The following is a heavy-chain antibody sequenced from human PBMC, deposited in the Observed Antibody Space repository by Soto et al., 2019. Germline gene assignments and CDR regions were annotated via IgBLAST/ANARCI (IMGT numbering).Heavy chain of an antibody. CDR3: ARLLVLDYFYGMDV. CDR2: IIPILGIA. Sequence: QVQLVQSGAEVKKPGSSVKVSCKASGGTFSSYTISWVRQAPGQGLEWMGRIIPILGIANYPQKFQGRVMITADKSTSTAYMELSSLRSEDTAVYYCARLLVLDYFYGMDVWGQGTTVTVSS. D-gene: IGHD6-13*01. V-gene: IGHV1-69*02. CDR1: GGTFSSYT. J-gene: IGHJ6*02.